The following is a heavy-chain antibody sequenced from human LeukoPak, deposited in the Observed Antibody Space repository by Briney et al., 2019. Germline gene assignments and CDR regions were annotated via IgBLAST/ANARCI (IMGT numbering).Heavy chain of an antibody. CDR1: GGSISSYY. CDR2: IYYSGST. Sequence: SETLSLPCTVSGGSISSYYWSWIRQPPGKGLEWIGYIYYSGSTNYNPSLKSRVTISVDTSKNQFSLKLSSVTAADTAVYYCVAGTWTLYYFDYWGQGTLVTVSS. CDR3: VAGTWTLYYFDY. V-gene: IGHV4-59*08. D-gene: IGHD6-13*01. J-gene: IGHJ4*02.